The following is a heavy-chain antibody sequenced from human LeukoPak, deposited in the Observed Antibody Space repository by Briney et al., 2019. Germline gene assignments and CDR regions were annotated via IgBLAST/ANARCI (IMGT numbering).Heavy chain of an antibody. Sequence: SQTLSLTCAVSGGSISSGGYSWSWIRQPPGKGLEWIGYIYHSGSTYYNPSLKSRVTISVDRSKNQFSLKLSSVTAADTAVYYCAAKGRPYGGKGAASIDYWGQGTLVTVSS. V-gene: IGHV4-30-2*01. CDR2: IYHSGST. D-gene: IGHD4-23*01. CDR3: AAKGRPYGGKGAASIDY. J-gene: IGHJ4*02. CDR1: GGSISSGGYS.